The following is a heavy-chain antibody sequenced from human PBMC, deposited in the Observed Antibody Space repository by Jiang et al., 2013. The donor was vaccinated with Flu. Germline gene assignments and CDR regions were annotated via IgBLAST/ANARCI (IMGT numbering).Heavy chain of an antibody. CDR1: GYSFTDYY. CDR2: INPKSGSP. CDR3: ARESKVLFGDLSGDGMDV. Sequence: SGAEVKKPGASVKVSSKASGYSFTDYYMHWVRQAPGQGLEWMGRINPKSGSPIYAQKFQGRVTMTRDTSISTAYMEVSSLRSDDTAVYYCARESKVLFGDLSGDGMDVWGQGTTVTVSS. V-gene: IGHV1-2*06. J-gene: IGHJ6*02. D-gene: IGHD3-10*01.